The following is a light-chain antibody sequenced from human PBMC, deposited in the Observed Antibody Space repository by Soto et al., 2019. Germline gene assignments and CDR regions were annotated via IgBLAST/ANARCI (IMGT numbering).Light chain of an antibody. CDR3: SSYTSRRTLV. CDR2: DVS. V-gene: IGLV2-14*01. J-gene: IGLJ2*01. CDR1: SSDVGGYNY. Sequence: QSALTQPASVSGSPGQSITISCTGTSSDVGGYNYVSWYQQHPGKAPKLMLYDVSDRPSGVSSRFSGSKSGNTASLTISGLQVEDEADYYCSSYTSRRTLVFGGGTKLTVL.